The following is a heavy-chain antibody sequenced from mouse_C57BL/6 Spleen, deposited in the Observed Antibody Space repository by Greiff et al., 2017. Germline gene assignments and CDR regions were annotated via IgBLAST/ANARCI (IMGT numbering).Heavy chain of an antibody. CDR3: ARYIYDYSMDY. Sequence: EVKLVESGGGLVQPGGSLSLSCAASGFTFTDYYMSWVRQPPGKALEWLGFIRNKANGYTTEYSASVKGRFTISRDNSHSILYLQMNALRAEDSATYYCARYIYDYSMDYWGQGTSVTVSS. CDR2: IRNKANGYTT. J-gene: IGHJ4*01. CDR1: GFTFTDYY. D-gene: IGHD2-4*01. V-gene: IGHV7-3*01.